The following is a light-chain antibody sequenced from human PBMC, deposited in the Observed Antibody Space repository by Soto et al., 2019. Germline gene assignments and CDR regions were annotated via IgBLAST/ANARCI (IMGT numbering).Light chain of an antibody. Sequence: ITQSPATLSVSPGERATLSFRASQRLVGNLAWFQHTHGQAPRILLYEASTRDTGVPARFSGSGSRTDCTLPISGLQSEDATIYYCQQYQTWPRTFGQGTKVDI. V-gene: IGKV3-15*01. CDR1: QRLVGN. CDR3: QQYQTWPRT. CDR2: EAS. J-gene: IGKJ1*01.